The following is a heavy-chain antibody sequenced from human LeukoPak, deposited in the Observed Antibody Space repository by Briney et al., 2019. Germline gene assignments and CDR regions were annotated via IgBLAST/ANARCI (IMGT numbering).Heavy chain of an antibody. D-gene: IGHD6-19*01. CDR1: GGSVSSGSYY. Sequence: SETLSLTCTVSGGSVSSGSYYWSWIRQPPGKGLEWIGYIYYSGSTNYNPSLKSRVTISVDTSKNQFSLKLSSVTAADTAVYYCARGQRIGAVASKQDYWGQGTLVTVSS. V-gene: IGHV4-61*01. J-gene: IGHJ4*02. CDR3: ARGQRIGAVASKQDY. CDR2: IYYSGST.